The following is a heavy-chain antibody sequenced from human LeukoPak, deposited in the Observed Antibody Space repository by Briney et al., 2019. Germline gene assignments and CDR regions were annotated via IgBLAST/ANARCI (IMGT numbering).Heavy chain of an antibody. CDR2: IYPGDSDT. CDR1: GYSFTSYW. Sequence: GESLKTSCKGSGYSFTSYWIGWVRQMPGKGLEWMGIIYPGDSDTRYSPSFQGQVTISADKSISTAYLQWSSLKASDTAMYYCARHEFVVVPAGAFDIWGQGTMVTVSS. V-gene: IGHV5-51*01. CDR3: ARHEFVVVPAGAFDI. J-gene: IGHJ3*02. D-gene: IGHD2-2*01.